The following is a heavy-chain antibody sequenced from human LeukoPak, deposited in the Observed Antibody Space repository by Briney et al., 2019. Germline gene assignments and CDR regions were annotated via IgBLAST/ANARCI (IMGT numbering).Heavy chain of an antibody. Sequence: GGSLRLSCAASGFTFSSYSMNWVRQAPGKGLEWVSSISSSSSYIYYADSVKGRCTISRDNAKNSLYLQMNSLRAEDTAVYYCARVSEGWYFDLWGRGTLVTVSS. J-gene: IGHJ2*01. CDR1: GFTFSSYS. CDR3: ARVSEGWYFDL. V-gene: IGHV3-21*01. CDR2: ISSSSSYI.